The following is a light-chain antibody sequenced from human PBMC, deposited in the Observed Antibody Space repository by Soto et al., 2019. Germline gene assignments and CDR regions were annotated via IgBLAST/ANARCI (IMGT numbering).Light chain of an antibody. V-gene: IGKV1-5*03. Sequence: DIQMTQSPSTLSASVGDRVTITCRASQSISSWLAWYQQKPGKAPNLLIYNASSLESGVPSRFSGSGSGTEFTLTIISLQPDDFATYYCQQYNSYPLTFGGGTKVEIK. J-gene: IGKJ4*01. CDR2: NAS. CDR1: QSISSW. CDR3: QQYNSYPLT.